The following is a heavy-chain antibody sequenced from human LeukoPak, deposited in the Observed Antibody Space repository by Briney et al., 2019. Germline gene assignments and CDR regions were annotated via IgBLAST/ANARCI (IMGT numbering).Heavy chain of an antibody. CDR2: IYYSGST. CDR3: GNQKDSSSFVDH. D-gene: IGHD3-22*01. V-gene: IGHV4-30-4*01. Sequence: SESLSLTCIISGSYISSGKHYWNWMRQSPRKGLEWMGFIYYSGSTYYYPSFESRIAISVDTSKNQFSLRLTSVTAADTAVYYCGNQKDSSSFVDHWGQGALVTVSS. CDR1: GSYISSGKHY. J-gene: IGHJ4*02.